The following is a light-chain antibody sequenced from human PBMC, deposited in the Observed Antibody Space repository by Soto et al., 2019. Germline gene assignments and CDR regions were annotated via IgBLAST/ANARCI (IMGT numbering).Light chain of an antibody. CDR3: QHYNNWPPWT. CDR1: QSVSNN. J-gene: IGKJ1*01. V-gene: IGKV3-15*01. Sequence: IVMTQSPATLSVSPGERATLSCRASQSVSNNLAWYQQKPGQAPRLLIYGASTRATGIPARFSGSGSGTEFTLPISSLQSEDVPVYYCQHYNNWPPWTFGQGTKVEIK. CDR2: GAS.